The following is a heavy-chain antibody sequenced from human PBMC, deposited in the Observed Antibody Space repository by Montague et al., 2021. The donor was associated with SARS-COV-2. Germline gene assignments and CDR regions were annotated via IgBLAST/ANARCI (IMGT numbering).Heavy chain of an antibody. CDR2: TYYMSKWYN. CDR1: GDSVSSIILT. V-gene: IGHV6-1*01. J-gene: IGHJ4*02. Sequence: CAISGDSVSSIILTRNWIRQAPSRRLERLGRTYYMSKWYNDYAESVKSRITIDPDTSKHQFSLHLNSVTPEDTAVYYCARIPVGSKYYFDFWGQGTLVTVSS. CDR3: ARIPVGSKYYFDF. D-gene: IGHD2-2*01.